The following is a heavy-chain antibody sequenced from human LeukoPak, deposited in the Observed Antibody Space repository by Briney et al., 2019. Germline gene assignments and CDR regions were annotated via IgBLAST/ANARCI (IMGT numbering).Heavy chain of an antibody. D-gene: IGHD1-26*01. J-gene: IGHJ3*02. Sequence: SQTLSLTCAISGDSVSNNNAVWNWIRQSPSRGLEWLGRTYYRSKWYFDYPVSEKSRITFNPDASKNRFSLQLNSVTPEDTAVYYCARSYSGTYPNAFDIWGLGTMVTVSS. CDR3: ARSYSGTYPNAFDI. V-gene: IGHV6-1*01. CDR2: TYYRSKWYF. CDR1: GDSVSNNNAV.